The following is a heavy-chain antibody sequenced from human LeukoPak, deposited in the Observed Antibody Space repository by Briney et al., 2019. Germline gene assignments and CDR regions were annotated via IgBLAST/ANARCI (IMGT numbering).Heavy chain of an antibody. D-gene: IGHD1-1*01. Sequence: GGSLRLSCAASGFTFSSYAMSWVRQAPGKGLEWVAVISYDGSNKYYADSVKGRFTISRDNSKNTLYLQMNSLRAEDTAVYYCAKAEAGTWGTYYFDYWGQGTLVTVSS. V-gene: IGHV3-30*18. J-gene: IGHJ4*02. CDR1: GFTFSSYA. CDR3: AKAEAGTWGTYYFDY. CDR2: ISYDGSNK.